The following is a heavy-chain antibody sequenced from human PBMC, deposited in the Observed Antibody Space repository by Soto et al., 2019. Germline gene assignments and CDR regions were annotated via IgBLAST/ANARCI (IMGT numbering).Heavy chain of an antibody. CDR1: GYIFTTYW. CDR2: IYPTDSDT. D-gene: IGHD5-12*01. CDR3: ARSGYSSHGMDV. V-gene: IGHV5-51*01. J-gene: IGHJ6*02. Sequence: PVESLKISCQGSGYIFTTYWIGWVRQMPVKGLEWMGIIYPTDSDTRYSPSFQGQVTISADKSITTAYLQWSSLRASDTAVYYCARSGYSSHGMDVWGQGTTVTVSS.